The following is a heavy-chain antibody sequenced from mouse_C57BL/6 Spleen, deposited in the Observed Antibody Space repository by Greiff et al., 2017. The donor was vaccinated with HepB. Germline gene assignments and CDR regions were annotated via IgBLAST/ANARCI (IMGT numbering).Heavy chain of an antibody. CDR2: INYDGSST. V-gene: IGHV5-16*01. CDR3: AREGNYYGSSDWYFDV. Sequence: EVHLVESEGGLVQPGSSMKLSCTASGFTFSDYYMAWVRQVPEKGLEWVANINYDGSSTYYLDSLKSRFIISRDNAKNILYLQMSSLKSEDTATYYCAREGNYYGSSDWYFDVWGTGTTVTVSS. CDR1: GFTFSDYY. D-gene: IGHD1-1*01. J-gene: IGHJ1*03.